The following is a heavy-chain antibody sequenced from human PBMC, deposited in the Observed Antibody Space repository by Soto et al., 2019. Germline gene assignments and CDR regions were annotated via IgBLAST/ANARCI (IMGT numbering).Heavy chain of an antibody. Sequence: HPGGSLRLSCAASGFTFDDYTMHWVRQAPGKGLEWVSLISWDGGSTYYADSVKGRFTISRDNSKNSLYLQMNSLRTEDTALYYCAKDMTGSGWYFDYSGQGTLVTVSS. V-gene: IGHV3-43*01. D-gene: IGHD6-19*01. CDR3: AKDMTGSGWYFDY. CDR2: ISWDGGST. CDR1: GFTFDDYT. J-gene: IGHJ4*02.